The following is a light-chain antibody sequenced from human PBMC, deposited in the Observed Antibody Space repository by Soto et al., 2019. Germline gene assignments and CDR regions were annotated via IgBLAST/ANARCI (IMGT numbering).Light chain of an antibody. V-gene: IGKV3-20*01. CDR2: GAS. CDR3: QQYGSSGT. CDR1: QSVSNNY. Sequence: EIVLTQSPGTLSLSPGERATLSCRASQSVSNNYLAWYQQKPGQAPTLLIYGASNRATGIPDRFSGSGSGTDFTLTISRLEPEDFAVYYCQQYGSSGTFGQGTKVYIK. J-gene: IGKJ1*01.